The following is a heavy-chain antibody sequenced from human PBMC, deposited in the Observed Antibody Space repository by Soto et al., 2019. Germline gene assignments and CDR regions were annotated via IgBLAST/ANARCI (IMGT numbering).Heavy chain of an antibody. Sequence: QLQLQESGPGRVKPSETLALTCTVSDGSISSSSYYWGWVRQPPGKGLEWIGSIYYSGSTYYNPSLKSRVTVSGDTSKNQFSLKLSSVTAADTAVYYCATTVTTILYFDYWGQGILVTVSS. CDR2: IYYSGST. CDR3: ATTVTTILYFDY. V-gene: IGHV4-39*01. CDR1: DGSISSSSYY. J-gene: IGHJ4*02. D-gene: IGHD4-17*01.